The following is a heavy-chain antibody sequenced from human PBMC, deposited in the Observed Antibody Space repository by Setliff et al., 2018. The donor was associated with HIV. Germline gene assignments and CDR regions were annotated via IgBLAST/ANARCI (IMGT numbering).Heavy chain of an antibody. J-gene: IGHJ4*02. CDR2: FYYTGST. CDR3: ARHTVFVRYFDH. CDR1: AASIRSHY. D-gene: IGHD2-2*02. Sequence: SETLSLTCTVSAASIRSHYWSWIRQSPGKGLEWIGNFYYTGSTDYNPSFKSRVTISLDKSNNQISLDLSSATAADTAVYYCARHTVFVRYFDHWGQGMLVTVSA. V-gene: IGHV4-59*11.